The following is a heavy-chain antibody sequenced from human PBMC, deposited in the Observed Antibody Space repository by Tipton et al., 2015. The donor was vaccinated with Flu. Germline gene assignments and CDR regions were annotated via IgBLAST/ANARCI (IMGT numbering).Heavy chain of an antibody. V-gene: IGHV4-59*01. J-gene: IGHJ3*02. CDR3: ARGLTPGGSITMVGGEDAFDI. CDR1: GGSISSYY. D-gene: IGHD3-10*01. CDR2: IYYSGST. Sequence: LRLSCTVSGGSISSYYWSWIRQPPGKGLEWIGYIYYSGSTNYNPSLKSRVTISVDTSKNQFSLKLSSVTAADTAVYYCARGLTPGGSITMVGGEDAFDIWGQGTMVTVSS.